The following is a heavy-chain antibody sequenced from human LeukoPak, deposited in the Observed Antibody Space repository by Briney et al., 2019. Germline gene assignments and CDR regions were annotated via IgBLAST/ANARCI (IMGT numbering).Heavy chain of an antibody. CDR1: GFTFSSYG. J-gene: IGHJ5*02. V-gene: IGHV3-30*18. D-gene: IGHD3-22*01. Sequence: PGGSLRLSCAASGFTFSSYGMHWVRQAPGRGLEWVAVISYDGGNKYYADSVKGRFTISRDNSKNTLYLQMNSLRAEDTAVYYCAKDLYYDSSGYYGPHWFDPWGQGTLVTVSS. CDR2: ISYDGGNK. CDR3: AKDLYYDSSGYYGPHWFDP.